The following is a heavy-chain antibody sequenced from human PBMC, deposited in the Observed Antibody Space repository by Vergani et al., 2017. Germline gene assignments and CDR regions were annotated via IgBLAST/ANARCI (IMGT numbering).Heavy chain of an antibody. CDR2: IYYSGST. Sequence: QVQLQESGPGLVKPSETLSLTCTVSGGSISSYYWSWIRQPPGKGLEWIGYIYYSGSTNYNPSLTSRVTISVDTSKNQFSLKLSSVTAADTAVYYCARGLRFLEWLHYFDYWGQGTLVTVSS. CDR3: ARGLRFLEWLHYFDY. D-gene: IGHD3-3*01. J-gene: IGHJ4*02. V-gene: IGHV4-59*01. CDR1: GGSISSYY.